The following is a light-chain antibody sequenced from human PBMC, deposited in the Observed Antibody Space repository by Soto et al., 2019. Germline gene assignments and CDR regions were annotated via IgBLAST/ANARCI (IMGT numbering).Light chain of an antibody. Sequence: DIQMTQSPSTLSASVGDRVTITCRASQSISSKLAWYQQKQGKAPKLLIYKASSLERGVPSRFSGSGSGTDFTLTISSLQPDDFATYYCQQYNTFSWTFGQGTKVEI. CDR3: QQYNTFSWT. J-gene: IGKJ1*01. CDR2: KAS. V-gene: IGKV1-5*03. CDR1: QSISSK.